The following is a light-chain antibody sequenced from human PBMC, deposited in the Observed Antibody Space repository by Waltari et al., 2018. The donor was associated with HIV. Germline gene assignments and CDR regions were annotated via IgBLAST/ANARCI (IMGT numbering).Light chain of an antibody. CDR3: SSYAGSNNVI. CDR2: EVS. V-gene: IGLV2-8*01. Sequence: QSALAQPPSASVSPGQSVTISCPGTSSDLGGYSSVSWYQQHPGKAPKLMIYEVSKRPSGVPDRFSGSKSGNAASLTVSGLQAEDEADYYCSSYAGSNNVIFGGGTKLTVL. J-gene: IGLJ2*01. CDR1: SSDLGGYSS.